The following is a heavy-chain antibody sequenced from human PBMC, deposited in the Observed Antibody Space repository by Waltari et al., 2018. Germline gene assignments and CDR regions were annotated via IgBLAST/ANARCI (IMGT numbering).Heavy chain of an antibody. Sequence: QVLLVESGGGVVQPGGSLRLSCSTAGFPFSSHGMPCVRQAPGKGLEWVAVIGYDGSLKYYADSVKGRFTISRDTSKNTVYLEMNSLRVEDTALYYCVKSMTVTTGSLDSWGQGTPVSVSS. CDR3: VKSMTVTTGSLDS. CDR2: IGYDGSLK. D-gene: IGHD4-17*01. CDR1: GFPFSSHG. V-gene: IGHV3-33*06. J-gene: IGHJ4*02.